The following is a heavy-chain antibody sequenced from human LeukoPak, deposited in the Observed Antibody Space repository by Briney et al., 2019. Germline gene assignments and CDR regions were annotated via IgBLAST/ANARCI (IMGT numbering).Heavy chain of an antibody. CDR2: ISAYNGKT. Sequence: ASVKVSCKASGYTFTTYEISWVRQAPGQGLEWLGWISAYNGKTNYAQNFQGRVTMTTDTSTSTAYMELRSLRSDDTAVYYCARGRRKKCALIWGSNYGGQGTLVTVSS. V-gene: IGHV1-18*01. J-gene: IGHJ4*02. CDR3: ARGRRKKCALIWGSNY. CDR1: GYTFTTYE. D-gene: IGHD3-16*01.